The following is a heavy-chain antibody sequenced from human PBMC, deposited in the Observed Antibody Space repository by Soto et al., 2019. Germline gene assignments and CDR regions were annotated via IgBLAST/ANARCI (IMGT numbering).Heavy chain of an antibody. J-gene: IGHJ5*02. Sequence: LSLTCTVSGGSISSGAYYWGWIRQHPGKGLEWIGYISHRGTAYYTPSLKSRVSLSVDPSKSQFSLNVTSLTAADTAVYYCARVSATGTRWFDPWGPGTLVTVPQ. CDR2: ISHRGTA. D-gene: IGHD6-13*01. CDR3: ARVSATGTRWFDP. V-gene: IGHV4-31*03. CDR1: GGSISSGAYY.